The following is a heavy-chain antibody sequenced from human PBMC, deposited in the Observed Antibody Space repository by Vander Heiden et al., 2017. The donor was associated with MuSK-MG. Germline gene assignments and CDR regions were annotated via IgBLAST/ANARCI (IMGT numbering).Heavy chain of an antibody. Sequence: QVQLKESGPGLVTPSQTLSLPCTVSGGSISCGGYDWSWIRQHPGNGLEWIGYIYYSGTTYYNPTLKSLVTISGDTSKNQFSLKLRSVTAADTAVYYFATDSGDYGWGYFDYWGQGTIVTVFS. CDR1: GGSISCGGYD. J-gene: IGHJ4*02. V-gene: IGHV4-31*01. CDR2: IYYSGTT. D-gene: IGHD4-17*01. CDR3: ATDSGDYGWGYFDY.